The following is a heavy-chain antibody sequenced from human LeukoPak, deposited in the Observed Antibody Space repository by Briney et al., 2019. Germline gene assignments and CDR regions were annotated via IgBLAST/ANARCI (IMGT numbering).Heavy chain of an antibody. CDR2: IYYSGST. J-gene: IGHJ4*02. Sequence: SETLSLTCTVSGGSISSYYWSWIRQPPGKGLEWIGYIYYSGSTNYNPSLKSRVTISGDTSKSQFSLRLTSVTAADTAVYYCAGTSSGYYSTDYWGQGTLVTVSS. D-gene: IGHD5-12*01. CDR1: GGSISSYY. V-gene: IGHV4-59*08. CDR3: AGTSSGYYSTDY.